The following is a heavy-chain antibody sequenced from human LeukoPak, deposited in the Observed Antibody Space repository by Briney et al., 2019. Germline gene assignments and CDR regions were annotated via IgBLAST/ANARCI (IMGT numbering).Heavy chain of an antibody. J-gene: IGHJ4*02. Sequence: SGTLSLTCAVSGGSISSSNWWSWVRQPPGKGLEWIGEVFHSGSTNFNPSLKSRVTISIDKSKNQFSLEVTSVTAADTAIYYCARDLAVAGTNYFDFWGQGVLVTVSS. D-gene: IGHD6-19*01. CDR3: ARDLAVAGTNYFDF. CDR1: GGSISSSNW. CDR2: VFHSGST. V-gene: IGHV4-4*02.